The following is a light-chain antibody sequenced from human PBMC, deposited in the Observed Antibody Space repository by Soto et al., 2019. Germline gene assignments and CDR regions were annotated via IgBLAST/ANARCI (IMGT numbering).Light chain of an antibody. CDR1: HDISNF. V-gene: IGKV1-27*01. Sequence: IQVTQSPSSLSSSFGDRVTITCRASHDISNFLAWYQQRPGKVPKLLIHTASTLQSGVPSRFSGSVSGTDGTITISSLQKEDGATYYCQKSSRAPWTFGQGTKVDIK. CDR2: TAS. CDR3: QKSSRAPWT. J-gene: IGKJ1*01.